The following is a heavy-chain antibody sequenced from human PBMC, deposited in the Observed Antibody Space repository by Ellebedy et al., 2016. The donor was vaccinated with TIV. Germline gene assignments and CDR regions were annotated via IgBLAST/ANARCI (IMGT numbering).Heavy chain of an antibody. V-gene: IGHV3-30*04. CDR2: ISYDGSEK. CDR1: GFNFSAYS. Sequence: GESLKISXAASGFNFSAYSMHWVRQAPGEGLEWVAVISYDGSEKYYADSVKGRFTISRDNSKNTLFLQMNSLRADDTGVYYCASPDYWGQGTLVTVSS. CDR3: ASPDY. J-gene: IGHJ4*02.